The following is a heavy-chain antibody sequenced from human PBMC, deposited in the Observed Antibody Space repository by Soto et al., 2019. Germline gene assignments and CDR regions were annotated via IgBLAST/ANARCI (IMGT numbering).Heavy chain of an antibody. CDR1: GYPFTTYG. D-gene: IGHD3-10*01. CDR2: ISVSNGYT. V-gene: IGHV1-18*01. CDR3: TSDIAPITIAGGMDV. Sequence: AASVKVSCKASGYPFTTYGINWVRQAPGQGLEWMGWISVSNGYTNYAQNLQGRVTMTADTSTNVAYMELRSLRSDDTAVYYCTSDIAPITIAGGMDVWVQGTTVAVCS. J-gene: IGHJ6*02.